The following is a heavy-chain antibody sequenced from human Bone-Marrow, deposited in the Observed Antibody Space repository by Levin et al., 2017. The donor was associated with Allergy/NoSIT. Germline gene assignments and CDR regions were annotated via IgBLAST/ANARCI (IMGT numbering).Heavy chain of an antibody. CDR3: ARNGGPIDY. Sequence: GESLKISCKASGYTFISYYMHWVRQAPGQGLEWMGIINPSDGGTTYAQKFRGRVAMTRDTSTSTVYMELSSLTSEDTAVYYCARNGGPIDYWGQGTLVTVSS. CDR2: INPSDGGT. V-gene: IGHV1-46*01. J-gene: IGHJ4*02. CDR1: GYTFISYY. D-gene: IGHD3-10*01.